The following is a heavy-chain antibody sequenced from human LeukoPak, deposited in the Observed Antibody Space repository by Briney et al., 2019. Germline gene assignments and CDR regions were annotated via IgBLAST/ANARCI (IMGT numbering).Heavy chain of an antibody. CDR3: ARNGHYGDYKSVPGS. Sequence: ASVKVSCKASGYTFTSYYMHWVRQAPGQGLEWMGIINPSGGSTSYAQKFQGRVTMTRDTSTSTVYMELSSLRSEDTAVYYCARNGHYGDYKSVPGSWGQGTLVTVSS. D-gene: IGHD4-17*01. CDR2: INPSGGST. J-gene: IGHJ4*02. V-gene: IGHV1-46*01. CDR1: GYTFTSYY.